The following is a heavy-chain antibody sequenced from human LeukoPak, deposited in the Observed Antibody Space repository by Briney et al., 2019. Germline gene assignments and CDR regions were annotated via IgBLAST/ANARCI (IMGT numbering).Heavy chain of an antibody. CDR2: ISSGGST. V-gene: IGHV3-53*05. CDR1: GFTLSSNS. Sequence: GGSLRLSCAASGFTLSSNSMSWVRQAPGKGLEWVSVISSGGSTYYADSVKGRFTISRDNSKNTLYLQMNSLRAEDTAVYYCAKDQSGSYFNYWGQGTLVTVSS. CDR3: AKDQSGSYFNY. D-gene: IGHD1-26*01. J-gene: IGHJ4*02.